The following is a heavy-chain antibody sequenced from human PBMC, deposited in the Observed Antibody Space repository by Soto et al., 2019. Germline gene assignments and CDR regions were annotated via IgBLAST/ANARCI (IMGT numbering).Heavy chain of an antibody. D-gene: IGHD3-3*01. CDR1: GFTFTSYG. Sequence: QMHLVESGGGVVQPGRSLTFSCVASGFTFTSYGIHWVRQAPGKGLEWVAVIWYDGSNKYYGDSVKGRFSISRDNSKNTVYLQMNSLRAEDTAVYYCARDRRFLEWLDYWGQGTLVSVSS. CDR2: IWYDGSNK. J-gene: IGHJ4*02. V-gene: IGHV3-33*01. CDR3: ARDRRFLEWLDY.